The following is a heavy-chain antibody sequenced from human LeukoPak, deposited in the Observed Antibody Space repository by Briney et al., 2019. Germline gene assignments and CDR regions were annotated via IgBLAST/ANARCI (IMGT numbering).Heavy chain of an antibody. CDR1: GYTLSGYY. D-gene: IGHD3-22*01. J-gene: IGHJ3*02. Sequence: ASVKVSRKASGYTLSGYYIHWVRQAPGQGLEWMGRINPNNGGTNYAQKFQGRVTMTRDMSMSTAYMELSRLRSDDTAVYYCAGEDNSSGYRPFDIWGQGTMVTVPS. V-gene: IGHV1-2*06. CDR2: INPNNGGT. CDR3: AGEDNSSGYRPFDI.